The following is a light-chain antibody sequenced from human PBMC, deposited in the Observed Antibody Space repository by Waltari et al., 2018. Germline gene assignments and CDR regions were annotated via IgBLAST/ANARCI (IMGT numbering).Light chain of an antibody. J-gene: IGKJ2*01. CDR1: ESLLYRSNTKNF. Sequence: DIVMTQSPASLAVSLGERATINCKSSESLLYRSNTKNFLAWYQQKPGQPPKLLIYWATTRESGVPDRFSGSGSGTDFTLTISSLQAEDVAVYYCQQYYNTPYTFGQGTKLEIK. CDR3: QQYYNTPYT. V-gene: IGKV4-1*01. CDR2: WAT.